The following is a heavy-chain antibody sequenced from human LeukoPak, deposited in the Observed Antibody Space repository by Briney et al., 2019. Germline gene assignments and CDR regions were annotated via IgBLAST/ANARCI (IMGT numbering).Heavy chain of an antibody. CDR1: GFTFSSYA. V-gene: IGHV3-23*01. CDR3: AKVAAYSSSWYVTAPTRYYYYYMDV. Sequence: SGGSQRLSCAASGFTFSSYAMSWVRQAPGKGLEWVSAISGSGGSTYYADSVKGRFTISRDNSKNTLYLQMNSLRAEDTAVYYCAKVAAYSSSWYVTAPTRYYYYYMDVWGKGTTVTVSS. J-gene: IGHJ6*03. D-gene: IGHD6-13*01. CDR2: ISGSGGST.